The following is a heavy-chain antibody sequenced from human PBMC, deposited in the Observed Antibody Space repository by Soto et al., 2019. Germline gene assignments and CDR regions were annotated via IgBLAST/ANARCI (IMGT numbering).Heavy chain of an antibody. V-gene: IGHV3-23*01. CDR2: ISGRDAYT. D-gene: IGHD5-18*01. CDR3: AKVERMTPYTYLR. J-gene: IGHJ4*02. Sequence: DVQVLESGGGLVQPGGSLRLSCEASGFTINNYGMAWVRQAPGKGLEWVSAISGRDAYTYYADSVQGRFTISRDNSRNTLYLQMNSLTAEDTALYYCAKVERMTPYTYLRWGQGTLVTVSS. CDR1: GFTINNYG.